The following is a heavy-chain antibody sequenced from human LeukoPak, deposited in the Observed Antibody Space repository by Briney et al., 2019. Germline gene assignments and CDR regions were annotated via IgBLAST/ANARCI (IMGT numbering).Heavy chain of an antibody. CDR1: GFTFSSYA. Sequence: GGSLRLSCAASGFTFSSYAMSWVRQAPGKGLEWVSAISGSGGSTYYANSVKGRFTISRDNSKNTLYLQMNSLRAEDTAVYYCARQPQTAMGPGDFDYWGQGTLVTVSS. CDR2: ISGSGGST. J-gene: IGHJ4*02. CDR3: ARQPQTAMGPGDFDY. V-gene: IGHV3-23*01. D-gene: IGHD5-18*01.